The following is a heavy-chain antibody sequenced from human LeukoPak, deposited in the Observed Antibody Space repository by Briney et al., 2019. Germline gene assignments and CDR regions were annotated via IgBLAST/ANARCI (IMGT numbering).Heavy chain of an antibody. CDR3: AASRYDYGDYVPLVY. CDR1: GGSFSGYY. Sequence: PSETLPLTCAVYGGSFSGYYWSWIRQPPGKGLEWIGEINHSGSTNYNPSLKSRVTISVDTSKNQFSLKLSSVTAADTTVYYCAASRYDYGDYVPLVYWGQGTLVTVSS. J-gene: IGHJ4*02. D-gene: IGHD4-17*01. V-gene: IGHV4-34*01. CDR2: INHSGST.